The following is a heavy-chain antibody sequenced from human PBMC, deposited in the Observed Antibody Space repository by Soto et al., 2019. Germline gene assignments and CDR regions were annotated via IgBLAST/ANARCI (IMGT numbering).Heavy chain of an antibody. J-gene: IGHJ3*02. CDR2: IRNKANSYST. D-gene: IGHD2-21*01. CDR3: VRVRIYGDESGRPFDI. CDR1: GFAFSDHY. V-gene: IGHV3-72*01. Sequence: PGGSLRLSCAASGFAFSDHYRDWVGQAPGKGLEWVARIRNKANSYSTQYAASVKGRFTISRDYSRSSLSLQMNSLKTEDTAVYYGVRVRIYGDESGRPFDIWGQGKVVTVSS.